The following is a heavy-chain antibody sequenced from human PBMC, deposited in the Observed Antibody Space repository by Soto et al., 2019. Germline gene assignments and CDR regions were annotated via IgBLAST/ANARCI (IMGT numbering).Heavy chain of an antibody. Sequence: EVQLLESGGGLVQPGGSLRLSCAASGFTFSSYAMSWLRQAPGKGLEWVSAISASGGSTYYADSVKGRFTISRDNSKNTPYLQMNSLRAEDTAVYYCAKDLGYSYGYGPVDYWGQGTLVTVSS. CDR1: GFTFSSYA. V-gene: IGHV3-23*01. CDR3: AKDLGYSYGYGPVDY. J-gene: IGHJ4*02. D-gene: IGHD5-18*01. CDR2: ISASGGST.